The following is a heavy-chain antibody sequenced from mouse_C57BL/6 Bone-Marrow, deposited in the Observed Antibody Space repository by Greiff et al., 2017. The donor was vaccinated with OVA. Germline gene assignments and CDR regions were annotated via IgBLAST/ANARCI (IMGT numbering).Heavy chain of an antibody. CDR1: GYTFTSYG. V-gene: IGHV1-81*01. D-gene: IGHD1-1*01. Sequence: VQLQQSGAELARPGASVKLSCKASGYTFTSYGISWVKQRTGQGLEWIGEIYPRSGNTYYNEKFKGKATLTADKSSSTAYMELRSLTSEDSAVYFCARITTVEATGFAYWGQGTLVTVSA. CDR3: ARITTVEATGFAY. CDR2: IYPRSGNT. J-gene: IGHJ3*01.